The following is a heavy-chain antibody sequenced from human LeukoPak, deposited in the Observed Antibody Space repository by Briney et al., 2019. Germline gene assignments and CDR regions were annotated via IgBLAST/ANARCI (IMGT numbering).Heavy chain of an antibody. J-gene: IGHJ6*03. Sequence: MASETLSLTCAVYGGSFSGYYWSWIRQPPGKGLEWIGEINHSGSTNYNPSLKSRVTISVDTSKNQFSLKLSSVTAADTAVYYCARSRGFYYYYMDVWGKGTTVTVSS. CDR2: INHSGST. CDR1: GGSFSGYY. V-gene: IGHV4-34*01. D-gene: IGHD3-10*01. CDR3: ARSRGFYYYYMDV.